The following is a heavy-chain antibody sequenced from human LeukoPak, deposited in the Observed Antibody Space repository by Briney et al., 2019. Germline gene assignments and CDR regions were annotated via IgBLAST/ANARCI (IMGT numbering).Heavy chain of an antibody. J-gene: IGHJ4*02. Sequence: GRSLRLSCAASGFTFSSYAMSWVRQAPGKGLEWVSAISGSGGSTYYADSVKGRFTISRDNSKNTLYLQMNSLRAEDTAVYYCAKANDDFWSGYSNFDYWGQGTLVTVSS. CDR3: AKANDDFWSGYSNFDY. CDR1: GFTFSSYA. V-gene: IGHV3-23*01. D-gene: IGHD3-3*01. CDR2: ISGSGGST.